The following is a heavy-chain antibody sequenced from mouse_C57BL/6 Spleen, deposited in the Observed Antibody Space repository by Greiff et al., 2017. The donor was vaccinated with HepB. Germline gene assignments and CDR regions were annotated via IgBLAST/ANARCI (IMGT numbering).Heavy chain of an antibody. Sequence: EVKVEESGGGLVQPGGSMKLSCVASGFTFSNYWMNWVRQSPEKGLEWVAQIRLKSDNYATHYAESVKGRFTISRDDSKSSVYLQMNNLRAEDTGIYYCTNGWYFDVWGTGTTVTVSS. CDR2: IRLKSDNYAT. CDR3: TNGWYFDV. CDR1: GFTFSNYW. V-gene: IGHV6-3*01. J-gene: IGHJ1*03.